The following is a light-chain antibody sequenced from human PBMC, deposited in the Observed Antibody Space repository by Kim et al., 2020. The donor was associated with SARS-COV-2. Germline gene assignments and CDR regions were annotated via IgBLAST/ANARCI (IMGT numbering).Light chain of an antibody. CDR1: SANIGAGYG. J-gene: IGLJ3*02. V-gene: IGLV1-40*01. CDR3: QSYDSSLRGVV. CDR2: DNT. Sequence: RVVSSCTGSSANIGAGYGVHGYQQFPGTAPKLVIFDNTNRPSGVPDRISGSKSGTSASLAITGLQTEDEADYYCQSYDSSLRGVVFGGGTQLTVL.